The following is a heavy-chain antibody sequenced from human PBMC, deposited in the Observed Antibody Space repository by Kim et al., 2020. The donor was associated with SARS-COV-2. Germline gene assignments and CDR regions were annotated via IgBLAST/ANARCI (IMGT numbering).Heavy chain of an antibody. CDR2: ISYDGSNK. Sequence: GGSLRLSCAASGFTFSSYGMHWVRQAPGKGLEWVAVISYDGSNKYYADSVKGRFTISRDNSKNTLYLQMNSLRAEDTAVYYCARDYALAAALDYWGQGTLVTVSS. CDR3: ARDYALAAALDY. V-gene: IGHV3-33*05. D-gene: IGHD6-13*01. J-gene: IGHJ4*02. CDR1: GFTFSSYG.